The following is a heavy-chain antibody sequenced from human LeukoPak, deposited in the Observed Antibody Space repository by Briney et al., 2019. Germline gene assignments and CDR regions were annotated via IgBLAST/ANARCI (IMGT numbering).Heavy chain of an antibody. CDR3: AKVYQSLVLANHFDY. V-gene: IGHV4-59*01. Sequence: PSETLSLTCTVSGGSISSYYWSWIRQPPGKGLEWIGYIYYSGSTNYNPSLKSRVTISVDTSKNQFSLKLSSVTAADTAVYYCAKVYQSLVLANHFDYWGQGTLVTVSS. CDR2: IYYSGST. J-gene: IGHJ4*02. CDR1: GGSISSYY. D-gene: IGHD2-8*02.